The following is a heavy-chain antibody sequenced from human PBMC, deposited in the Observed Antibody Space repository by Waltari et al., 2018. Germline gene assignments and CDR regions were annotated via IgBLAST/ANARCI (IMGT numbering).Heavy chain of an antibody. CDR1: GFIFDDYG. D-gene: IGHD5-18*01. CDR2: IKWNSGTI. J-gene: IGHJ4*02. CDR3: TKDMDGATAMAPRLDF. V-gene: IGHV3-9*01. Sequence: VHLVESGGGLVRPGRSLRLSCAASGFIFDDYGMDWVRQAPGKGLEWVAGIKWNSGTIHYADSVKGRFTISRDNAENSLYLQMNSLTTEDTAVYYCTKDMDGATAMAPRLDFWGQGTLVTVSS.